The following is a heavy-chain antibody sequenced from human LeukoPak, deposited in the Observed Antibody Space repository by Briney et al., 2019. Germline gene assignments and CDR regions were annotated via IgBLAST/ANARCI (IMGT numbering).Heavy chain of an antibody. D-gene: IGHD2-2*01. CDR2: INPNSGGT. J-gene: IGHJ5*02. CDR1: GYTFAGYY. V-gene: IGHV1-2*02. Sequence: ASVKVSCKASGYTFAGYYMHWVRQAPGQGLEWMGWINPNSGGTNYAQKFQGRVTMTRDTSTSTVYMELSSLRSEDTAVYYCAREGCSSTSCHSPPPFDPWGQGTLVTVSS. CDR3: AREGCSSTSCHSPPPFDP.